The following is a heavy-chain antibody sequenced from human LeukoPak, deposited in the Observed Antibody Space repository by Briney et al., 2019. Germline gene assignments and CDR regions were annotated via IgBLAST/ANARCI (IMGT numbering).Heavy chain of an antibody. J-gene: IGHJ4*02. CDR3: ARSRRGYYYFDY. CDR1: GLTVSSNY. V-gene: IGHV3-66*01. D-gene: IGHD3-22*01. Sequence: GGSLRLSCAASGLTVSSNYMSWVRQAPGKGLEWVSLIYSGGNTYYADSVKGRFTISRDNSKNTLYLQMNSLRAEDTAVYYCARSRRGYYYFDYWGQGTLVTVSS. CDR2: IYSGGNT.